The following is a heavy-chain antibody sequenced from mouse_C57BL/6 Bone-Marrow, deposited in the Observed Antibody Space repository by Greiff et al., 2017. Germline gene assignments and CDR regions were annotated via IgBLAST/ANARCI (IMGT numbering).Heavy chain of an antibody. J-gene: IGHJ2*01. CDR3: ALITTVGFDY. CDR2: IHPNSGST. D-gene: IGHD1-1*01. CDR1: GYTFTSYW. V-gene: IGHV1-64*01. Sequence: QVQLQQPGAELVKPGASVKLSCTASGYTFTSYWMHWVKQRPGQGLEWIGMIHPNSGSTNYNEKFKSKATLTVDKSSSTAYMQLSSLTSEDSAVYYCALITTVGFDYWGQGTTLTVSS.